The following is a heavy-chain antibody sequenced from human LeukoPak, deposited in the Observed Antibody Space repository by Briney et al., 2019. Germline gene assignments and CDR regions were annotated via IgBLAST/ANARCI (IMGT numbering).Heavy chain of an antibody. CDR3: ARFQRSAAAGIFDY. CDR1: GYTFTSDG. Sequence: ASVKVSCKASGYTFTSDGISWVRQAPGQGLEWMGWISVYNGNANYAQKLQGRVTMTTDTSTSTAYMEPRSLRSADTAVYYCARFQRSAAAGIFDYWGQGTLVTVSP. CDR2: ISVYNGNA. J-gene: IGHJ4*02. D-gene: IGHD6-13*01. V-gene: IGHV1-18*01.